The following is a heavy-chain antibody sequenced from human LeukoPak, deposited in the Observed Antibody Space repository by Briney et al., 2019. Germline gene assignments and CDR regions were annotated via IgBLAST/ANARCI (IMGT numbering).Heavy chain of an antibody. CDR2: INPNSGGT. J-gene: IGHJ4*02. CDR3: ARVTAYSSENYFDY. V-gene: IGHV1-2*06. CDR1: GYTFTGYY. D-gene: IGHD6-25*01. Sequence: ASVKVSCKASGYTFTGYYMHWVRQAPGQGLEWMGRINPNSGGTNYAQKFQGRVTMARDTSISTAYMELSRLRSDDTAVYYCARVTAYSSENYFDYWGQGTLVTVSS.